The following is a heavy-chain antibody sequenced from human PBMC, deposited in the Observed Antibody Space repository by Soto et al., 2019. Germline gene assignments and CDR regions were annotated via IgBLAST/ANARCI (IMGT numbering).Heavy chain of an antibody. CDR1: GFTFSDYY. Sequence: QVQLVESGGGLDKRGGSLRLSCAASGFTFSDYYMIWIRQAPGKGLEWLSYINSTGSTIYQADSVKGRFTISRDNAKNSLYLQMNSLRVEDTAVYYCARGGAYYTILSGYYKGEVDYWGQGTLVTVSS. J-gene: IGHJ4*02. V-gene: IGHV3-11*01. CDR3: ARGGAYYTILSGYYKGEVDY. CDR2: INSTGSTI. D-gene: IGHD3-9*01.